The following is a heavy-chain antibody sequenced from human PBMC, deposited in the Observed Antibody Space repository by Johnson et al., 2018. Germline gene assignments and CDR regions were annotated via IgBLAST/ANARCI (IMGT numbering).Heavy chain of an antibody. J-gene: IGHJ6*02. CDR2: ISYDGSNK. D-gene: IGHD6-13*01. CDR3: VVVANRGAAAGTRGWLYYHGMDV. Sequence: VQLVETGGGVVQPGRSLRLSCAASGFTFSSYGMHWVRQAPGKGLEWVAVISYDGSNKYYADSVKGRFTISRDNSKNTLYLQMNSLRAWDTAVYYCVVVANRGAAAGTRGWLYYHGMDVWGQGTTVTVSS. V-gene: IGHV3-30*03. CDR1: GFTFSSYG.